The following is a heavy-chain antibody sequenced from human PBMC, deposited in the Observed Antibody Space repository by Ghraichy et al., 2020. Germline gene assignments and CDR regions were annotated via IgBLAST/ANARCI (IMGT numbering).Heavy chain of an antibody. D-gene: IGHD6-19*01. CDR1: GFSLNTNPVA. J-gene: IGHJ4*02. Sequence: SGPTLVKPTQTLTLTCTLSGFSLNTNPVAVGWIRQPPGKALEWLALIYWNGDERYSPSLKCRRTITQDTSKNQVVLTMTNMDPVDTATYCCAHRMSSGYYGLNYWGQGTLVTVSS. CDR2: IYWNGDE. V-gene: IGHV2-5*01. CDR3: AHRMSSGYYGLNY.